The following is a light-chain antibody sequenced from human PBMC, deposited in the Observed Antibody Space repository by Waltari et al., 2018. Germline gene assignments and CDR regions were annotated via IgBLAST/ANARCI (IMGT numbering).Light chain of an antibody. CDR3: QQYSSSPPS. J-gene: IGKJ4*01. CDR2: KAS. V-gene: IGKV1-5*03. Sequence: DIQMTQSPSTLSASVGDRVTITCRASQSISSWLAWYQQKPGTAPKLLIYKASGLESGVPSRFSGSGSGTEFTLTISSLQPDDFATYYCQQYSSSPPSFGGGTVVEIK. CDR1: QSISSW.